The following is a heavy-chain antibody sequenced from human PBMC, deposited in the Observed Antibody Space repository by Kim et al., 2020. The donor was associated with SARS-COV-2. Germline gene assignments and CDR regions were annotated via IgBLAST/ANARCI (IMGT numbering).Heavy chain of an antibody. J-gene: IGHJ4*02. V-gene: IGHV4-59*11. D-gene: IGHD2-15*01. CDR2: VYHSGST. CDR3: AREGYFDGGSFFFDS. CDR1: GVSITSHY. Sequence: SETLSLTCTVSGVSITSHYWTWIRQPPGKGLEWIGFVYHSGSTNYNPSLKSRVTMSVETSKNQLSLQLTSMTAADTAIYYCAREGYFDGGSFFFDSWGRGALVAVAS.